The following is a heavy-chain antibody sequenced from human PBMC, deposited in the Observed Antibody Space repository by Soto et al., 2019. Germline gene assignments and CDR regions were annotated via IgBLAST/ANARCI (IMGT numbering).Heavy chain of an antibody. CDR2: INPSGGST. CDR3: ARGPPLLRSASYKLDY. D-gene: IGHD3-3*01. J-gene: IGHJ4*02. Sequence: ASVKVSCKASGYTFTSYYMHWVRQAPGQGLEWMGIINPSGGSTSYAQKFQGRVTMTRDTSTSTVYMELSSLRSEDTAVYYCARGPPLLRSASYKLDYWRQGTLVTVSS. V-gene: IGHV1-46*01. CDR1: GYTFTSYY.